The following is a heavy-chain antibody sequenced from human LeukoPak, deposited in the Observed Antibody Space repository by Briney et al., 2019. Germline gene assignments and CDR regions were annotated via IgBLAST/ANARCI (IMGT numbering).Heavy chain of an antibody. CDR3: ARDPGDILVAGTFDY. D-gene: IGHD6-19*01. Sequence: GGSLRLSCAASGFTFDGYGMSWVRQAPGKGLEWVSGITWNGGSTGYADSVKGRFTISRDNAKNSLYLQMNSLRAEDTAFYYCARDPGDILVAGTFDYWGQGTLVTVSS. J-gene: IGHJ4*02. V-gene: IGHV3-20*04. CDR1: GFTFDGYG. CDR2: ITWNGGST.